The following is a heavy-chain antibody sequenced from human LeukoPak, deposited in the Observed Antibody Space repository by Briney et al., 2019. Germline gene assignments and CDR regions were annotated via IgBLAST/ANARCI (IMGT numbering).Heavy chain of an antibody. Sequence: GGSLRLSCAVSGFTFDSYWMTWVRQAPGKGLEWVANIKQDGGEKYYVDSVKGRFTISRDNARSSLYLQMNSLRAEDTAVYYCAKDPVGPDYWGQGTLVTVSS. CDR1: GFTFDSYW. V-gene: IGHV3-7*03. J-gene: IGHJ4*02. CDR2: IKQDGGEK. CDR3: AKDPVGPDY.